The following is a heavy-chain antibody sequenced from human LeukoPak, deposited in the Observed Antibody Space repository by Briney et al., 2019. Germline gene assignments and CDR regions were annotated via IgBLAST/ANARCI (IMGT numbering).Heavy chain of an antibody. Sequence: GGSLRLSCAASGFTFSSYAMSWVRQAPGKGLEWVSAISGSGGSTYYADSVKGRFTISRDNSKNTPYLQMNSLGAEDTAVYYCAKDRMVIYYFDYWGQGTLVTVSS. J-gene: IGHJ4*02. D-gene: IGHD2-21*01. CDR1: GFTFSSYA. V-gene: IGHV3-23*01. CDR2: ISGSGGST. CDR3: AKDRMVIYYFDY.